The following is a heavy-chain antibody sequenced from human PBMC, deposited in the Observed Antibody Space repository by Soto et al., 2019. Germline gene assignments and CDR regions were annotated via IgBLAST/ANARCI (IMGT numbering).Heavy chain of an antibody. V-gene: IGHV3-48*02. CDR2: ISASSSSI. J-gene: IGHJ4*02. Sequence: GGSLRLSWAASGFTYSNYAMNWVRQAPGKVLEWVSYISASSSSIYYADSVKGRFTISRDNAKNSLYLQMNSLIDEDTAVYHCTRDFTWSEVYWGQGVQVTVSS. D-gene: IGHD3-3*01. CDR3: TRDFTWSEVY. CDR1: GFTYSNYA.